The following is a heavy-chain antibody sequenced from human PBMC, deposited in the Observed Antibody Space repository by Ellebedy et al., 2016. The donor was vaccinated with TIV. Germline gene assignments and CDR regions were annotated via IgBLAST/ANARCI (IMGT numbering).Heavy chain of an antibody. J-gene: IGHJ4*02. Sequence: GGSLRLXXAASGFTFSSYSMNWVRQAPGKGLEWVAVIWYDGSNKYYADSVKGRFTISRDNSKNTLYLQMNSLRAEDTAVYYCAKDIVAAAGSYYFDYWGQGTLVTVSS. CDR2: IWYDGSNK. V-gene: IGHV3-30*02. CDR1: GFTFSSYS. CDR3: AKDIVAAAGSYYFDY. D-gene: IGHD6-13*01.